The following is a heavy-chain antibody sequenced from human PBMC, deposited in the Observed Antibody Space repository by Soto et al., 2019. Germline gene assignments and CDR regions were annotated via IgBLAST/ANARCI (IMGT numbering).Heavy chain of an antibody. CDR3: ARRTTRLGDAFDI. V-gene: IGHV3-11*06. Sequence: QVQLVESGGGLVKPGGSLRLSCAASGFTFSDYYMSWIRQAPGKGLEWVSYISSSSSYTNYADSVKGRFTISRDNAKNSLYLQMNSLRAEDTAVYYCARRTTRLGDAFDIWGQGTMVTASS. D-gene: IGHD4-17*01. CDR2: ISSSSSYT. CDR1: GFTFSDYY. J-gene: IGHJ3*02.